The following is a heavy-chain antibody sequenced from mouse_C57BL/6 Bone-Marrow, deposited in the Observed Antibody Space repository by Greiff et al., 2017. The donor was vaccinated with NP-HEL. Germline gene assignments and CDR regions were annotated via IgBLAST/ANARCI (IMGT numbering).Heavy chain of an antibody. V-gene: IGHV6-6*01. CDR1: GFTFSDAW. CDR3: TRGEITTVVVRAMDY. D-gene: IGHD1-1*01. Sequence: EVKLVESGGGLVQPGGSMKLSCAASGFTFSDAWMDWVRQSPEKGLEWVAEIRNKANNHATYYAESVKGRFTISRDDSKSSVYLQMNSLRAEDTGIYYCTRGEITTVVVRAMDYWGQGTSVTVSS. J-gene: IGHJ4*01. CDR2: IRNKANNHAT.